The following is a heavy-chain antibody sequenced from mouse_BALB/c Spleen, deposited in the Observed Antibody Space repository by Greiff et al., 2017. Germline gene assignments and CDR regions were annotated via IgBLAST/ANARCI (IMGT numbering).Heavy chain of an antibody. V-gene: IGHV14-3*02. J-gene: IGHJ2*01. CDR2: IDPANGNT. Sequence: LVESGAELVKPGASVKLSCTASGFNIKDTYMHWVQQRPEQGLEWIGRIDPANGNTKYDPKFQGKATITADPSSNTAYLQLSSLTSEDTAVYYCARSSYYFDDWGQGTTLTVSS. CDR1: GFNIKDTY. CDR3: ARSSYYFDD. D-gene: IGHD1-1*01.